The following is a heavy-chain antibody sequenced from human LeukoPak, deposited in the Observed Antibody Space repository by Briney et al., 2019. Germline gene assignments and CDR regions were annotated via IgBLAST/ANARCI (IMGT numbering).Heavy chain of an antibody. J-gene: IGHJ4*02. V-gene: IGHV1-69*04. CDR2: IIPILGIA. D-gene: IGHD2-21*01. CDR3: ARESMAYCGGYCYRDFDY. Sequence: GASVKVSCKASGGTFSSYAISWVRQAPGQGLEWMGRIIPILGIANYAQKFQGRVTITADKSTSTAYMELSSLRSEDTAVYYCARESMAYCGGYCYRDFDYWGQGTLVTVSS. CDR1: GGTFSSYA.